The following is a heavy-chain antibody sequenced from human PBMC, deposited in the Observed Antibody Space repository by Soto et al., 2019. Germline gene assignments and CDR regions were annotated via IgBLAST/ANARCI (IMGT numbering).Heavy chain of an antibody. CDR1: GFTFSSYA. D-gene: IGHD3-22*01. CDR2: ISGSGGST. Sequence: GSLRLSCAASGFTFSSYAMSWVRQTPGKGLEWVSAISGSGGSTYYADSVKGRFTISRDNSKNTLYLQMNSLRAEDTAVYYCAKFSYDSSGYLFDYWGQGTLVTVSS. CDR3: AKFSYDSSGYLFDY. J-gene: IGHJ4*02. V-gene: IGHV3-23*01.